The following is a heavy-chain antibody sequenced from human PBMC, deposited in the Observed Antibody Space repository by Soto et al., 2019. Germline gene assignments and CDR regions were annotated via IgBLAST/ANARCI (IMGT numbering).Heavy chain of an antibody. Sequence: GESQKSSCTGSGYNFTSYLIGWVRQMPGKGLEWMGIIYPGDSDTRYSPSFQGQVTISADKSISTAYLQWSSLKASDTAMYYCAVCPLPKLPSRDAFDIWGQGTMVTVSS. J-gene: IGHJ3*02. CDR2: IYPGDSDT. CDR3: AVCPLPKLPSRDAFDI. V-gene: IGHV5-51*01. CDR1: GYNFTSYL. D-gene: IGHD2-15*01.